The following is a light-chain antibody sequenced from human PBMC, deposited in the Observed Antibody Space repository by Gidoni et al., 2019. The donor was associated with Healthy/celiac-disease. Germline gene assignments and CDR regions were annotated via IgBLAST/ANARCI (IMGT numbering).Light chain of an antibody. Sequence: QSVLTQPPSVSGAPGQRVTISCTGSSSNIGAGYDVHWYQQLPGTAPKLLIYGNSNRPSGVPDRFSGSKSATSASLAITGLQAEDEADYYCQSYDNSLSGSGVFGGGTKLTVL. CDR1: SSNIGAGYD. CDR2: GNS. V-gene: IGLV1-40*01. J-gene: IGLJ2*01. CDR3: QSYDNSLSGSGV.